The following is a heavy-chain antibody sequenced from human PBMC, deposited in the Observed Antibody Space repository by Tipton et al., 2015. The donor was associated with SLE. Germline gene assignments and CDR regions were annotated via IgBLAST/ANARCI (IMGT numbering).Heavy chain of an antibody. J-gene: IGHJ6*03. D-gene: IGHD3-3*01. CDR3: ARTTIFGGHYYYYMDV. CDR1: GGSFSGYY. V-gene: IGHV4-34*01. CDR2: INHSGST. Sequence: TLSLTCAVYGGSFSGYYWSWIRQPPGQGLEWIGEINHSGSTNYNPSLKSRVTISVDTSKNQFSLKLSSVTAADTAVHYCARTTIFGGHYYYYMDVWGKGTTVTDS.